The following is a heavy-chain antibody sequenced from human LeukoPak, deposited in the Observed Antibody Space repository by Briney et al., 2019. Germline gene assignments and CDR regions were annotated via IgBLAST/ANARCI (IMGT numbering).Heavy chain of an antibody. V-gene: IGHV1-18*01. J-gene: IGHJ4*02. CDR2: ISAYNGNT. CDR1: SYTFTSYG. Sequence: ASVKVSCKASSYTFTSYGISWVRQAPGQGLEWMGWISAYNGNTNYAQKLQGRVTMTTDTSTSTAYMELRSLRSDDTAVYYCARGYYDSSGYWLSYFDYWGQGTLVTVSS. CDR3: ARGYYDSSGYWLSYFDY. D-gene: IGHD3-22*01.